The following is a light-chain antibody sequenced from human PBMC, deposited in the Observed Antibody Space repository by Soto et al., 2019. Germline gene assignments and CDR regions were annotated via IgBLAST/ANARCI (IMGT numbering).Light chain of an antibody. CDR3: QKFGSAPVA. CDR2: YAS. J-gene: IGKJ1*01. Sequence: DIQMTQSPSSLSASVGDKVTITCRASQGIGNYLAWYQQKPGKVPRLLIYYASTLQSGVPSRFSGSGSGTDFTLPIRSLQPEDVATYYCQKFGSAPVAFGQGSRVEIK. V-gene: IGKV1-27*01. CDR1: QGIGNY.